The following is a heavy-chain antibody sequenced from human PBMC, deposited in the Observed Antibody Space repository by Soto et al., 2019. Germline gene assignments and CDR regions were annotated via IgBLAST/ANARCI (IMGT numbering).Heavy chain of an antibody. D-gene: IGHD3-22*01. V-gene: IGHV4-39*01. CDR2: IYYTGST. J-gene: IGHJ4*02. Sequence: SXTLSLTCTVSGGSISSSSYYWCWIRQPPGKGLEWIGNIYYTGSTYYNPSLKSRVTISVDTSKNQFSLKLSSVTAADTAVYYCMLGSGWKDFDYWGQGTLVTVSS. CDR1: GGSISSSSYY. CDR3: MLGSGWKDFDY.